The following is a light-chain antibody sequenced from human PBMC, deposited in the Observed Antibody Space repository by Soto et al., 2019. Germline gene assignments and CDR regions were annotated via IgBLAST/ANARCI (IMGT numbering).Light chain of an antibody. J-gene: IGLJ1*01. CDR3: QSYDNSLSGPV. CDR1: SSNIGAGYD. V-gene: IGLV1-40*01. Sequence: SARAQPPSVTGAPLHRVTISCTESSSNIGAGYDAHWYQQLPGKVPKLLIYGDTNRPSGVPDRFSGSKSGTSASLAITGLQPEDEADYYCQSYDNSLSGPVFGPGTKVTVL. CDR2: GDT.